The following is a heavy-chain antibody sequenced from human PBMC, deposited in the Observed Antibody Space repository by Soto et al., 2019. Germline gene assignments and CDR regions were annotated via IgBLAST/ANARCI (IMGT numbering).Heavy chain of an antibody. V-gene: IGHV3-7*03. CDR2: IKHDGNVQ. CDR1: GFTFSGYW. CDR3: ERARYNNGWYRSHL. J-gene: IGHJ4*02. D-gene: IGHD6-19*01. Sequence: GGSLRLSCEDSGFTFSGYWMSWVRQASGKGLEWEAEIKHDGNVQYSVDSVKGRFTISRDNAKKLLYLQMNGLRPEDTPLYYCERARYNNGWYRSHLWSQGTLVPVS.